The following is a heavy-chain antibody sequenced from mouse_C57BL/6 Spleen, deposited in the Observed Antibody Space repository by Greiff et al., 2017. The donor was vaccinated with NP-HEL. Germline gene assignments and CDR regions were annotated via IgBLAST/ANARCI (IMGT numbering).Heavy chain of an antibody. CDR3: TTPTAQATRFAY. J-gene: IGHJ3*01. CDR2: IDPEDGDT. Sequence: VQLKQSGAELVRPGASVKLSCTASGFNIKDYYMHWVKQRPEQGLEWIGRIDPEDGDTEYAPKFQGKATMTADTSSNTAYLQLSSLTSEDTAVYYCTTPTAQATRFAYWGQGTLVTVSA. V-gene: IGHV14-1*01. CDR1: GFNIKDYY. D-gene: IGHD3-2*02.